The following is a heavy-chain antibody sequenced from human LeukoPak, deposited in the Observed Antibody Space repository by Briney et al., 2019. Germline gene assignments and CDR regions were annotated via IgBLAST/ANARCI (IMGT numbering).Heavy chain of an antibody. Sequence: SETLSLTCTVSGDSISSGDYYWSWIRQPPGKGLEWIGYIYYSGSTNYNPSLKSRVTISVDTSKNQFSLKLSSVTAADTAVYYCARQHSAYNWFDPWGQGTLVTVSS. D-gene: IGHD2-15*01. CDR3: ARQHSAYNWFDP. J-gene: IGHJ5*02. V-gene: IGHV4-61*08. CDR2: IYYSGST. CDR1: GDSISSGDYY.